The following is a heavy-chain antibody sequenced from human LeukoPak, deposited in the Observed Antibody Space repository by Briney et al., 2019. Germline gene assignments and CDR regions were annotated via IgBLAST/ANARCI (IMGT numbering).Heavy chain of an antibody. V-gene: IGHV4-34*01. CDR2: INHSGST. Sequence: SETLSLTCAVYGGSFSGYYWSWIRQPPGKGLEWIGEINHSGSTNYNPSLKSRVTISVDTSKNQFSLKLSSVSAADTAVYYCARGSMFFGSSGYFIWGQGSLVTVSS. CDR1: GGSFSGYY. J-gene: IGHJ4*02. D-gene: IGHD3-22*01. CDR3: ARGSMFFGSSGYFI.